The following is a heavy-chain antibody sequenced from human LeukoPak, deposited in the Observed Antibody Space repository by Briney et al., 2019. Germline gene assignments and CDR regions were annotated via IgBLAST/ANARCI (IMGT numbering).Heavy chain of an antibody. D-gene: IGHD6-13*01. CDR3: AKVGSSSWYVHY. V-gene: IGHV3-23*01. J-gene: IGHJ4*02. Sequence: GGSLRLPCAASGFTFSSYAMSWVRQAPGKGLEWVSAISGSGGSTYYADSVKGRFTISRDNSKNTLYLQMNSLRAEDTAVYYCAKVGSSSWYVHYWGQGTLVTVCS. CDR2: ISGSGGST. CDR1: GFTFSSYA.